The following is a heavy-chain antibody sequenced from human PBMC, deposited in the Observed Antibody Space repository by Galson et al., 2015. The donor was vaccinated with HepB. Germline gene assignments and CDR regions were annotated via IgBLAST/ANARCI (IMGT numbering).Heavy chain of an antibody. D-gene: IGHD4-17*01. CDR2: IYYSGST. Sequence: ETLSLTCTVSGGSIRRSSYYWGWIRQPPGKGLEWIGSIYYSGSTYYNPSLKSRVTISVDTSKNQFSLKLSSVTAADTAVYYCASSGDYVDYGYWGQGTLVTVSS. CDR3: ASSGDYVDYGY. V-gene: IGHV4-39*01. CDR1: GGSIRRSSYY. J-gene: IGHJ4*02.